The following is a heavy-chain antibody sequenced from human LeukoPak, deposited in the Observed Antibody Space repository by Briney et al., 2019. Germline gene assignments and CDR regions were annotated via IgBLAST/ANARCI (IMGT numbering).Heavy chain of an antibody. Sequence: SSETLSLTCTVSGGSISSSSYYWGWIRQPPGKGLEWIGSIYYSGSTYYNPSLKSRVTISVDTSKNQFSLKLSSVTAADTAVYYCARLYSSGWPFDYWGQGTLVTVS. J-gene: IGHJ4*02. CDR3: ARLYSSGWPFDY. V-gene: IGHV4-39*01. CDR2: IYYSGST. D-gene: IGHD6-19*01. CDR1: GGSISSSSYY.